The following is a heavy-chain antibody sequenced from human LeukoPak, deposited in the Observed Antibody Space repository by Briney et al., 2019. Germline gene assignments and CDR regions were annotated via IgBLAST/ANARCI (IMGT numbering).Heavy chain of an antibody. CDR2: INAGNGNT. CDR1: GYTFTSYA. J-gene: IGHJ6*02. CDR3: ARSTPSLLAYYYYGMDV. V-gene: IGHV1-3*01. Sequence: ASVKVSCKASGYTFTSYAMHWVRQAPGRRLEWMGWINAGNGNTKYSQKFQGRVTITRDTSASTAYMELSSLRSEDTAVYYCARSTPSLLAYYYYGMDVWGQGTTVTVSS.